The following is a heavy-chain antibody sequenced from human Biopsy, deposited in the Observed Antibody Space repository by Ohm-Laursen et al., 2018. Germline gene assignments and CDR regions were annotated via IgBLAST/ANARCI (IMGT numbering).Heavy chain of an antibody. CDR2: IRSTGGST. J-gene: IGHJ4*02. V-gene: IGHV3-23*01. Sequence: SLRLSCSASGFTFSSYAMSWVRQAPGKGLEWVSAIRSTGGSTYYANSVKGRFTISRDNSKNTLYLQMNSLRAEDTAVYYCAREGASGHYYDSSGDFDYWGQGTLVTVSS. CDR3: AREGASGHYYDSSGDFDY. CDR1: GFTFSSYA. D-gene: IGHD3-22*01.